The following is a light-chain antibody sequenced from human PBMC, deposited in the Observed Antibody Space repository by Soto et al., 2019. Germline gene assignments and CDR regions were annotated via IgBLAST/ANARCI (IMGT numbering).Light chain of an antibody. CDR2: GAS. V-gene: IGKV3-20*01. CDR1: QSVSSSY. J-gene: IGKJ2*01. Sequence: EIVLTQSPGTLSLSPGERATLSCRASQSVSSSYLAWYQQKPGQAPRLLIYGASSRATGIPDRFSGSGSGTDFTLTISRLEPEDFAVYYCQQYVSPPRALYTFGQGTKLEI. CDR3: QQYVSPPRALYT.